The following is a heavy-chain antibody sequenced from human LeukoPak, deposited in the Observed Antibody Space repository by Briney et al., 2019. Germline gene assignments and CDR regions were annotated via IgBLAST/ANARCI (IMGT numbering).Heavy chain of an antibody. CDR2: IILIFGTA. J-gene: IGHJ4*02. D-gene: IGHD3-10*01. Sequence: SVKVSCKASGGTFSSYAISWVRQAPGQGLEWMGGIILIFGTANYAQKFQGRVTITADESTSTAYMELSSLRSEDTAVYYCASYGSGSYYAPYYFDYWGQGTLVTVSS. CDR1: GGTFSSYA. CDR3: ASYGSGSYYAPYYFDY. V-gene: IGHV1-69*13.